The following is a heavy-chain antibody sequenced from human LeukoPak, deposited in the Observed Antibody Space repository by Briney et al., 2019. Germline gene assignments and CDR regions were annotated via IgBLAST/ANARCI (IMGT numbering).Heavy chain of an antibody. CDR3: ARRTVVRGVIRNNWFDP. J-gene: IGHJ5*02. V-gene: IGHV4-30-4*01. D-gene: IGHD3-10*01. CDR1: GGSISSGNYY. Sequence: SETLSLTCTVSGGSISSGNYYWTWIRQPPGKGLEWIGYIYYSGSAYYSPSLKSRVTISIDTSKNQFSLKLTSVTAADTAVYYCARRTVVRGVIRNNWFDPWGHGTLVTVSS. CDR2: IYYSGSA.